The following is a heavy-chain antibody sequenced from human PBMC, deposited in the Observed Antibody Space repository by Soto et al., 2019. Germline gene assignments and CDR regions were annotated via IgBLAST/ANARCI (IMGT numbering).Heavy chain of an antibody. CDR3: ARDEVGGEYQLLQERYGMDV. V-gene: IGHV4-30-4*01. J-gene: IGHJ6*02. D-gene: IGHD2-2*01. CDR2: IYYSGST. CDR1: GGSISSGDYY. Sequence: QVQLQESGPGLVKPSQTLSLTCTVSGGSISSGDYYWSWIRQPPGKGLEWIGYIYYSGSTYYNPSLKSRVTISVDTSKNQFSLKLSSVTAADTAVYYCARDEVGGEYQLLQERYGMDVWGQGTTVTVSS.